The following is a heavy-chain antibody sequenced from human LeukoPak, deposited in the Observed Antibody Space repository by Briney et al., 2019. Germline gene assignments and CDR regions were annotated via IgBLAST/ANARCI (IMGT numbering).Heavy chain of an antibody. CDR1: GITFNNYA. CDR3: AKYHTTLGRGVIHAFDI. CDR2: MSGSGDTT. D-gene: IGHD3-10*01. V-gene: IGHV3-23*01. Sequence: GGSLRLSCEASGITFNNYAMSWVRQAPGKGLEWVSSMSGSGDTTNYADSVKGRFTISRDNSKNVLYMQMNSLRADDTAVYHCAKYHTTLGRGVIHAFDIWGQGTMVTVSS. J-gene: IGHJ3*02.